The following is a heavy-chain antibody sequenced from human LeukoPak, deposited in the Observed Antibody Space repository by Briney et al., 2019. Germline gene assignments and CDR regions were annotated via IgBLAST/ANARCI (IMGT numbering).Heavy chain of an antibody. D-gene: IGHD6-13*01. CDR2: ISSSGSTI. J-gene: IGHJ4*02. CDR1: GFPFSSYE. Sequence: GGSLRLSCAASGFPFSSYEMNWVRQAPGKGLEWVSYISSSGSTIYYPDSVKGRFTISRDNAKNSLYLQMNSLRAEDTAVYYCASTPPSYSSSFIPYYWGQGTLVTVSS. CDR3: ASTPPSYSSSFIPYY. V-gene: IGHV3-48*03.